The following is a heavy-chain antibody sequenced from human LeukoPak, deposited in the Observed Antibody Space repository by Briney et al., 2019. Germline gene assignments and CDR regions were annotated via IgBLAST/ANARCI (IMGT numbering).Heavy chain of an antibody. CDR2: ISSDGGST. Sequence: GGSLRLSCAASGFTFSTYAMHWVRQAPGKGLEYVSTISSDGGSTYYANSVKGRFTISRDNSKNTLSLQMGSLRAEDMAVYYCARGQRPTYASGWYVDYWGQGTLVTVSS. CDR1: GFTFSTYA. J-gene: IGHJ4*02. CDR3: ARGQRPTYASGWYVDY. V-gene: IGHV3-64*01. D-gene: IGHD6-25*01.